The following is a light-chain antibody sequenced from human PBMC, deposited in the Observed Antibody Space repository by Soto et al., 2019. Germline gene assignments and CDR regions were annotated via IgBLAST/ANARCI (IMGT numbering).Light chain of an antibody. CDR1: QSVDSSY. J-gene: IGKJ4*01. V-gene: IGKV3-20*01. Sequence: EVVLTQCPGALSMCPGERATLSCRASQSVDSSYFAWDQQRPGQAPRLLISETSTRATGIPDRFSGSGSGTDFTLTVSRLEPEDFAVYFCQQYGSYPLTFGGGTKVDI. CDR2: ETS. CDR3: QQYGSYPLT.